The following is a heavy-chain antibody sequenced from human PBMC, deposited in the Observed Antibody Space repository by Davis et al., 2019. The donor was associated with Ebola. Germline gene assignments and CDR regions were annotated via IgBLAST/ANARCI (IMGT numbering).Heavy chain of an antibody. J-gene: IGHJ4*02. CDR2: ISSSSSTI. Sequence: GGSLRLSCAASGFTFSSYSMNWVRQAPGKGLEWVSYISSSSSTIYYADSVKGRFTISRDNSRNTLYLQMNSLRAEDTAVYYCAKRGLGPNRPFDYWGQGTLVTVSS. V-gene: IGHV3-48*01. CDR1: GFTFSSYS. CDR3: AKRGLGPNRPFDY. D-gene: IGHD1-26*01.